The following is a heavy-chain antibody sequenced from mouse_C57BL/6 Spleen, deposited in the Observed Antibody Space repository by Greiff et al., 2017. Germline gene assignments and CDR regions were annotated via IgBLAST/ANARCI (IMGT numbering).Heavy chain of an antibody. D-gene: IGHD2-4*01. CDR1: GYAFSSSW. J-gene: IGHJ4*01. CDR3: ARSYYYDYDDYAMDY. CDR2: IYPGDGDT. V-gene: IGHV1-82*01. Sequence: VQLQQSGPELVKPGASVKISCKASGYAFSSSWMNWVKQRPGKGLEWIGRIYPGDGDTNYNGKFKGKATLTADKSSSTAYMQLSSLTSEDSAVYFCARSYYYDYDDYAMDYWGQGTSVTVSS.